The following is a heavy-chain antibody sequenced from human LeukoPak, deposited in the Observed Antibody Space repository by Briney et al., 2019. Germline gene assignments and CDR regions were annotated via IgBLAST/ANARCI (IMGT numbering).Heavy chain of an antibody. J-gene: IGHJ3*02. CDR2: IYYSGST. V-gene: IGHV4-39*01. D-gene: IGHD3-22*01. CDR1: GFTFSNARK. Sequence: AGSLRLSCAASGFTFSNARKSWIRQPPGKGLEWVGSIYYSGSTYYNPSLKSRVTISVDTSKNQFSLKLSSVTAADTAMYYCARVSGITMIVVVPEDGFDIWGQGTMVTVSS. CDR3: ARVSGITMIVVVPEDGFDI.